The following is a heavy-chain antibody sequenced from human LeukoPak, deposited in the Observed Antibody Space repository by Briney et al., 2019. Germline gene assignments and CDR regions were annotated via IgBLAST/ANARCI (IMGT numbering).Heavy chain of an antibody. CDR2: IASGGST. Sequence: PGGSLRLSCAASGITFSSYAMSWVRQAPGKGLEWVSGIASGGSTYYADSVKGRFTISRDNSKNTLYLQMNSLRAEDTAVYYCAKSHYYDITYGSYSFAYWGQGTLFTVS. CDR3: AKSHYYDITYGSYSFAY. V-gene: IGHV3-23*01. J-gene: IGHJ4*02. CDR1: GITFSSYA. D-gene: IGHD3-22*01.